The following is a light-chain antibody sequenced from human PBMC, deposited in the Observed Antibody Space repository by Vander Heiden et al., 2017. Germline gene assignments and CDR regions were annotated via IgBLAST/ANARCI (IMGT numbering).Light chain of an antibody. CDR1: SSNSGAGYD. Sequence: HSVLTQPPSVSGAPGQTVTISCTGSSSNSGAGYDVHWYQQLPGTAPKLLIYGNSNRPSGVPDRFSGSKSGTSASLAITGLQAEDEADYYCQSYDSSLSAYVFGTGTKVTGL. CDR2: GNS. V-gene: IGLV1-40*01. J-gene: IGLJ1*01. CDR3: QSYDSSLSAYV.